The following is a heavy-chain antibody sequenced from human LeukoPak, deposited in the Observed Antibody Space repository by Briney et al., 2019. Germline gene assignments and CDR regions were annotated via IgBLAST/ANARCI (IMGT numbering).Heavy chain of an antibody. Sequence: GGSLRLSCAASGFTVSSNYISWVCQAPGKGLEWVSVIYSGGGTNYADSVKGRFTISRDNSKNTLYLQMNSLRAEDTAVYYCASPYYYASGSFDVWGQGTLVTVSS. CDR3: ASPYYYASGSFDV. CDR1: GFTVSSNY. CDR2: IYSGGGT. D-gene: IGHD3-10*01. V-gene: IGHV3-53*01. J-gene: IGHJ4*02.